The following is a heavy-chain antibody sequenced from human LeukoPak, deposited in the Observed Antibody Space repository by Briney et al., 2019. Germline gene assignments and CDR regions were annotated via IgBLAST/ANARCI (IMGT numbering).Heavy chain of an antibody. D-gene: IGHD4-23*01. CDR3: ARSYYGGNSGDY. V-gene: IGHV1-18*01. Sequence: ASVKLSCKASGYTFTSYGISWVRQAPGQGLEWMGWISAYNGNTNYAQKLQGRVTMTTDTSTSTAYMELRSLRSDDTAVYYCARSYYGGNSGDYWGQVTLVTVSS. CDR1: GYTFTSYG. CDR2: ISAYNGNT. J-gene: IGHJ4*02.